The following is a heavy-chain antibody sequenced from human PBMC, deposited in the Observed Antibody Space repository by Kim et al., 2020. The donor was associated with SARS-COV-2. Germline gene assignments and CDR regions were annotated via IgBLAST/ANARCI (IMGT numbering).Heavy chain of an antibody. V-gene: IGHV1-2*02. J-gene: IGHJ5*02. D-gene: IGHD3-22*01. CDR3: ARGGYYYDSSGFRWFDP. CDR2: INPNSGGT. Sequence: ASVKVSCKASGYTFTGYYMHWVRQAPGQGLEWMGWINPNSGGTNYAQKFQGRVTMTRDTSISTAYMELSRLRSDDTAVYYCARGGYYYDSSGFRWFDPWGQGTLVTVSS. CDR1: GYTFTGYY.